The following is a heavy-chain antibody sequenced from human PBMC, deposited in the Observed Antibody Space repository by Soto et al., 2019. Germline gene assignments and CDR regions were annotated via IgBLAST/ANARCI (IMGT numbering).Heavy chain of an antibody. CDR2: IYWNDDK. CDR3: AHHPGYYGSGSYYSWFDP. V-gene: IGHV2-5*01. J-gene: IGHJ5*02. CDR1: GFSLSTSGVG. Sequence: QITLKESGPTLVKPTQPLTLTCTFSGFSLSTSGVGVGWIRQPPGKALEWLALIYWNDDKRYSPSLKSRLTITKDTSKHQVVLTMTNMDPVDTATYYCAHHPGYYGSGSYYSWFDPWGQGTLVTVSS. D-gene: IGHD3-10*01.